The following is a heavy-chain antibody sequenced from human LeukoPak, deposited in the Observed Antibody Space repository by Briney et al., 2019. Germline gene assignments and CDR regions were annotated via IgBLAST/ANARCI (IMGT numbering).Heavy chain of an antibody. V-gene: IGHV3-48*01. CDR3: ARQVTTYDF. J-gene: IGHJ4*02. D-gene: IGHD4-17*01. CDR2: ISSSYIA. Sequence: GGSLRLSCAASGFTFSSDSMNWVRQAPGKGPEWVSYISSSYIAYYADSVKGRFTISRDNAKNSLYLQMNSLRAEDTAVYYCARQVTTYDFWGQGTLVTVPS. CDR1: GFTFSSDS.